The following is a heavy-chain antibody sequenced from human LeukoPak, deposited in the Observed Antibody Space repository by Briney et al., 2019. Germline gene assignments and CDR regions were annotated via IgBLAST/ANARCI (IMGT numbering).Heavy chain of an antibody. Sequence: GGSLRLSCAASGFTFDDYTMHWVRHAPGKGLEWVSLISWDGGSTYYADSVKGRFTISRDNSKNSLYLQMNSLRTEDTALYYCAKSAVAGTNYYYGMDVWGQGTTVTVSS. CDR2: ISWDGGST. CDR3: AKSAVAGTNYYYGMDV. V-gene: IGHV3-43*01. J-gene: IGHJ6*02. D-gene: IGHD6-19*01. CDR1: GFTFDDYT.